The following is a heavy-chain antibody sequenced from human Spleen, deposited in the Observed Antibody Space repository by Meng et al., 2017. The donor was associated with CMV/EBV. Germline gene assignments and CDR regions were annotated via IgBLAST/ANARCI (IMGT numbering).Heavy chain of an antibody. CDR3: ARIGRSRPFDY. Sequence: SGPTLVKPAQPLTLTCTFSGSSLTTGGVGVGWIRQPPGKALEFLARIYWNDDKRYRPSLKRRLTITKDTSKNQVVLSMTNMDPVDTATYFCARIGRSRPFDYWGQGTLVTVSS. CDR2: IYWNDDK. J-gene: IGHJ4*02. CDR1: GSSLTTGGVG. V-gene: IGHV2-5*01.